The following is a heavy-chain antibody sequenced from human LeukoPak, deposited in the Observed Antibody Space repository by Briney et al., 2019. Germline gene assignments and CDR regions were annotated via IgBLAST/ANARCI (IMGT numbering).Heavy chain of an antibody. CDR1: SDSLGRFY. V-gene: IGHV4-59*08. Sequence: PSETLSLTCSVSSDSLGRFYWSWLRQPPGKGLEWIGHVSYSGDTNYNPSLKSRVTLSVDTSKNQFSLSLISVTAADTAVYFCARQKSQFLLPSADWYFDLWGRGTLVTVSS. J-gene: IGHJ2*01. CDR2: VSYSGDT. CDR3: ARQKSQFLLPSADWYFDL. D-gene: IGHD2-15*01.